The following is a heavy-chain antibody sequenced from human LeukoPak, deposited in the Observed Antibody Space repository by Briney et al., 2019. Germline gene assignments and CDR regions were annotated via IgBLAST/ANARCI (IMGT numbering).Heavy chain of an antibody. J-gene: IGHJ4*02. CDR2: ISAYNGNT. CDR1: GYTFTSYG. V-gene: IGHV1-18*01. CDR3: ARDPCSSTSCYLDY. D-gene: IGHD2-2*01. Sequence: GASAKVSCKASGYTFTSYGISWVRQAPGQGLEWMGWISAYNGNTNYAQKLQGRVTMTTDTSTSTAYMELRSLRSDDTAVYYCARDPCSSTSCYLDYWGQGTLVTVSS.